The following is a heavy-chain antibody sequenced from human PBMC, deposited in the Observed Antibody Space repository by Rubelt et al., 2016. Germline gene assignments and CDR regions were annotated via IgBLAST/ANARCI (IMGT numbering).Heavy chain of an antibody. D-gene: IGHD3-10*01. CDR3: ARVGRDDGY. V-gene: IGHV1-18*01. CDR2: SAYNGNT. Sequence: SAYNGNTNYARKLQGRVTMPTDTSTSTAYMELRSLRSDDTAVYYCARVGRDDGYWGQGTLVTVSS. J-gene: IGHJ4*02.